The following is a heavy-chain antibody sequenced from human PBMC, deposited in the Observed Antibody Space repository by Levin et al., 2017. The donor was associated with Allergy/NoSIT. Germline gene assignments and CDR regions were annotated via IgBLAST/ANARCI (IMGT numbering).Heavy chain of an antibody. CDR2: IYHSGST. CDR1: GGSISSGGYS. D-gene: IGHD3-10*01. CDR3: ARERRITMVRGGEFDY. Sequence: SQTLSLTCAVSGGSISSGGYSWSWIRQPPGKGLEWIGYIYHSGSTYYNPSLKSRVTISVDRSKNQFSLKLSSVTAADTAVYYCARERRITMVRGGEFDYWGQGTLVTVSS. V-gene: IGHV4-30-2*01. J-gene: IGHJ4*02.